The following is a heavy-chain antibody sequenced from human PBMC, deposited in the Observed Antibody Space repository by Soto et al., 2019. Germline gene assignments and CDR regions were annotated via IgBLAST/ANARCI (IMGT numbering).Heavy chain of an antibody. CDR1: GFTFSSYG. CDR3: AKDRDYYDSSGYGENWYFDL. D-gene: IGHD3-22*01. V-gene: IGHV3-30*18. J-gene: IGHJ2*01. CDR2: ISYDGSNK. Sequence: QVQLVESGGGVVQPGRSLRLSCAASGFTFSSYGMHWVRQAPGKGLEWVAVISYDGSNKYYADSVKGRFTISRDNSKNTLYLQMNSLRAEDTAVYYCAKDRDYYDSSGYGENWYFDLWGRGTLVTVSS.